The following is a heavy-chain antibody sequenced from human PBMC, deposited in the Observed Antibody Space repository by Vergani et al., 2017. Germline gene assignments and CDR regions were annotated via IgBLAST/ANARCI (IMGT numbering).Heavy chain of an antibody. Sequence: EVQLLESGGGLVQPGGSLRLSCAASGFTFSSYAMSWVRQAPGKGLEWVSAISGSGGSTYYADSVKGRFTISRDNSKNTLYLQMNSLRAEDTAVYYCATVEGPKYYYDSSGYYYWGQGTLVTVSS. CDR3: ATVEGPKYYYDSSGYYY. CDR1: GFTFSSYA. D-gene: IGHD3-22*01. V-gene: IGHV3-23*01. J-gene: IGHJ4*02. CDR2: ISGSGGST.